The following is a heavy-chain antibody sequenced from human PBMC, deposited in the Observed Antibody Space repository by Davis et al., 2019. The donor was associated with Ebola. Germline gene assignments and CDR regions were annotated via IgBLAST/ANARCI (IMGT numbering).Heavy chain of an antibody. CDR3: ARDNEDVLLWFGESYYYYGMDV. CDR1: GGTFSSYA. Sequence: SVQVSCKASGGTFSSYAISWVRQAPGQGLEWMGGIIPIFGTANYAQKFQGRVTITADESTSTAYMELSSLRSEDTAVYYCARDNEDVLLWFGESYYYYGMDVWGQGTTVTVSS. V-gene: IGHV1-69*13. D-gene: IGHD3-10*01. J-gene: IGHJ6*02. CDR2: IIPIFGTA.